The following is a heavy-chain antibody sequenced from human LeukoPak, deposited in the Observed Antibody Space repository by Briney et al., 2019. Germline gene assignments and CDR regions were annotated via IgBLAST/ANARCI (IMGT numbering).Heavy chain of an antibody. CDR2: FDPEDGET. CDR3: ATVFLVGARFDAFDI. CDR1: GYTLTELS. J-gene: IGHJ3*02. D-gene: IGHD1-26*01. V-gene: IGHV1-24*01. Sequence: ASVKVSCKVSGYTLTELSMHWVRQAPGKGLEWMGGFDPEDGETIYAQKFQGRVTMTEDTSTDTAYMELSSLRSEDTAVYYCATVFLVGARFDAFDIWSQGTMVTVSS.